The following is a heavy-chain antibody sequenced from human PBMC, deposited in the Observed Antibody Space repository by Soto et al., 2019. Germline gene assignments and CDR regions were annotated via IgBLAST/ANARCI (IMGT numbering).Heavy chain of an antibody. CDR1: GYTLTELS. J-gene: IGHJ6*02. CDR2: FDPEDGET. D-gene: IGHD3-9*01. CDR3: ATAGGWYFDWLFAHGMDV. V-gene: IGHV1-24*01. Sequence: VKVSCKVSGYTLTELSMHWVRQAPGKGLEWMGGFDPEDGETIYAQKFQGRVTMTEDTSTDTAYMELSSLRSEDTAVYYCATAGGWYFDWLFAHGMDVWGQGTTVTVSS.